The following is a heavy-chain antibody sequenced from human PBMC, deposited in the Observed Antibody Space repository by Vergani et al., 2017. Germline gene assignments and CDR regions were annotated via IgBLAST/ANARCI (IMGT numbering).Heavy chain of an antibody. CDR2: IIPIFGTA. Sequence: QVQLVQSGAEVKKPGSSVKVSCKASGGTFSSYAISWVRQAPGQGLEWMGGIIPIFGTANYAQKFQGRVTITADESTSTAYMGLSSLRSEDTAVYYCARGDPYDILTGYYKGYYYGMDVWGQGTTVTVSS. V-gene: IGHV1-69*12. D-gene: IGHD3-9*01. CDR3: ARGDPYDILTGYYKGYYYGMDV. CDR1: GGTFSSYA. J-gene: IGHJ6*02.